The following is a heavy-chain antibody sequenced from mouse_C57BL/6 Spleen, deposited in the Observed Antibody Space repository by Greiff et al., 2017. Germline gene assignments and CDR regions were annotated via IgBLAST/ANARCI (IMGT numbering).Heavy chain of an antibody. D-gene: IGHD3-2*02. V-gene: IGHV1-55*01. CDR3: ARKAQATYYAMDY. CDR1: GYTFTSYW. Sequence: VQLQQSGAELVKPGASVKMSCKASGYTFTSYWITWVKQRPGQGLEWIGDIYPGSGSTNYNEKFKSKATLPVDTSSSTAYMQLSSLTSEDSAVYYCARKAQATYYAMDYWGQGTSVTVSS. CDR2: IYPGSGST. J-gene: IGHJ4*01.